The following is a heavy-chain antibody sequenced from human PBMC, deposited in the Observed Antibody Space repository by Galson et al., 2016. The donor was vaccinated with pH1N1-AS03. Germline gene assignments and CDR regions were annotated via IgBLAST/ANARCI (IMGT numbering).Heavy chain of an antibody. V-gene: IGHV1-18*04. CDR2: ISPYNGNT. J-gene: IGHJ5*02. CDR1: GYTFPNFG. D-gene: IGHD2-15*01. Sequence: SVKVSCKASGYTFPNFGMSWVRQAPGQGLEWMGWISPYNGNTQYAQRLEGRVTVTTDTSTNTAYLELRNLTYDDTAVYYCARAAPFDPWGHGTLVIVSS. CDR3: ARAAPFDP.